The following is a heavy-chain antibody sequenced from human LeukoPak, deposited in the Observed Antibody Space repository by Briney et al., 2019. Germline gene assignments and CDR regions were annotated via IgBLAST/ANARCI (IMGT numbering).Heavy chain of an antibody. V-gene: IGHV3-66*01. CDR1: GFSVSGIH. J-gene: IGHJ4*02. CDR2: LYSGGAT. D-gene: IGHD4-17*01. Sequence: GGSLRLSCVASGFSVSGIHMNWVRQAPGKDLEWVSGLYSGGATYYADSMGGRFTISRDHSKNTLYLQMNSLRVEDTALYYCASRSGGDYPYFDYWGQGTLVTVSS. CDR3: ASRSGGDYPYFDY.